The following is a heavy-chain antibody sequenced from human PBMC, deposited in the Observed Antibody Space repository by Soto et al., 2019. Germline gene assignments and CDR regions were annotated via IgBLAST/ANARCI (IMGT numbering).Heavy chain of an antibody. Sequence: EVQLVESGGGLVQPGGSLRLSCAASGFTFSSYWMSWVRQAPGKGLEWVANIKQDGSEKYYVDSVKGRFTASRDNAENSLYLPMNSLRAEDTAVYYCARDNRRTYGSGYYPGSYWGQGTLVTVSS. CDR3: ARDNRRTYGSGYYPGSY. V-gene: IGHV3-7*03. J-gene: IGHJ4*02. CDR1: GFTFSSYW. CDR2: IKQDGSEK. D-gene: IGHD6-19*01.